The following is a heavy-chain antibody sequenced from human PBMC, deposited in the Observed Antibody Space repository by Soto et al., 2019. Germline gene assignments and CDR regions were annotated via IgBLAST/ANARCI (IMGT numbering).Heavy chain of an antibody. CDR1: GFTFSSYS. D-gene: IGHD2-2*01. Sequence: VQLVESGGGLVKPGGSLRLSCAASGFTFSSYSMNWVRQAPGKGLEWVSSISSSSSYIYYADSVKGRFTISRDNAKNSLYLQMNSLRAEDTAVYYCAREIVVVPAASPHFDYWGQGTLVTVSS. CDR2: ISSSSSYI. V-gene: IGHV3-21*01. CDR3: AREIVVVPAASPHFDY. J-gene: IGHJ4*02.